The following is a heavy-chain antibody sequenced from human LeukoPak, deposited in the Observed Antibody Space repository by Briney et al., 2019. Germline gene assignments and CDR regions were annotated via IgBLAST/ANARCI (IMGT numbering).Heavy chain of an antibody. J-gene: IGHJ3*02. Sequence: PGGALRLSCAASGFTFSSYELNWLRQAPGKGVEWVSYIRDIGSTQHYADSVKGRFTISRDNAKNSLYLQMNSLTAEDTGVYYCARDRSKVTAYDDALDMWGQGAMVIVSS. D-gene: IGHD2-21*02. CDR2: IRDIGSTQ. CDR1: GFTFSSYE. CDR3: ARDRSKVTAYDDALDM. V-gene: IGHV3-48*03.